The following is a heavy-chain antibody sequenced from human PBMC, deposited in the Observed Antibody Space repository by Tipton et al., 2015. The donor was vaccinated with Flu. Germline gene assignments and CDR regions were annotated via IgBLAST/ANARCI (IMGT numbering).Heavy chain of an antibody. CDR1: GGSISSYY. V-gene: IGHV4-59*01. Sequence: TLSLTCTVSGGSISSYYWSWIRQPPGKGLEWIGYIYYSGSTNYNPSLKSRVTISVDTSKNQFSLKLSSVTAADTAVYYCAREGPIGAAPSYYYYMDVWGKGTTVTVSS. CDR3: AREGPIGAAPSYYYYMDV. J-gene: IGHJ6*03. CDR2: IYYSGST. D-gene: IGHD3-10*01.